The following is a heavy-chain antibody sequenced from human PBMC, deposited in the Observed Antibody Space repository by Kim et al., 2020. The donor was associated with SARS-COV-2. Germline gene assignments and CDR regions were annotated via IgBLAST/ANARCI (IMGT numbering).Heavy chain of an antibody. CDR2: INPSGGST. D-gene: IGHD6-13*01. V-gene: IGHV1-46*01. Sequence: ASVKVSCKASGYTFTSYYMHWVRQAPGQGLEWMGIINPSGGSTSYAQKFQGRVTMTRDTSTSTVYMELSSLRSEDTAVYYCARDPTRYQTDSSSWNAGWFDPWGQGTLVTVSS. J-gene: IGHJ5*02. CDR3: ARDPTRYQTDSSSWNAGWFDP. CDR1: GYTFTSYY.